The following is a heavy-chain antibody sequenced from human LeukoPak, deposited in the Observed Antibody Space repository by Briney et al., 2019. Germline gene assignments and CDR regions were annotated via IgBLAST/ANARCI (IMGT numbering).Heavy chain of an antibody. V-gene: IGHV3-66*01. CDR3: ATTYLKSSYYFDY. Sequence: PGGSLRLSCAASGFTVSSNYMSWVRQAPGKGLEWVSVIYSGGSTYYADSVKGRFTISRDNSKNTLYLQMNSLRAEDTAVYYCATTYLKSSYYFDYWGQGTLVTVSS. CDR2: IYSGGST. CDR1: GFTVSSNY. J-gene: IGHJ4*02.